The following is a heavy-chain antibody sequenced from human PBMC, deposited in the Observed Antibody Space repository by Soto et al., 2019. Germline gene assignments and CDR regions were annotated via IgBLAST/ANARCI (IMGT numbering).Heavy chain of an antibody. D-gene: IGHD5-12*01. CDR3: ARAYSGYDSGANFFDY. Sequence: QVQLQESGPGLVKPSQTLSLTCTVSGGSISSGGYYWSWIRQPPGKGLEWIGYIYYSGGTYYNPSLKSRLINAVVTSQNRFSLRLSAVTAAASAVYYCARAYSGYDSGANFFDYCGQGTLVTFSA. J-gene: IGHJ4*02. CDR1: GGSISSGGYY. V-gene: IGHV4-31*03. CDR2: IYYSGGT.